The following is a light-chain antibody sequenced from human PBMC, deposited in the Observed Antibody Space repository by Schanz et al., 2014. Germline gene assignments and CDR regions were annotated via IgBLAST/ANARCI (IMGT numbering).Light chain of an antibody. J-gene: IGLJ2*01. CDR1: SSDVGGYNY. Sequence: QSALTQPRSVSGSPGQSVTISCTGTSSDVGGYNYVSWYQQHPGKAPKLMIYDVSNRPSGVSNRFSGSKSGNTASLTISGLQAEDEADYYCCSYADGSTLIFGGGTKLTVL. CDR3: CSYADGSTLI. V-gene: IGLV2-11*01. CDR2: DVS.